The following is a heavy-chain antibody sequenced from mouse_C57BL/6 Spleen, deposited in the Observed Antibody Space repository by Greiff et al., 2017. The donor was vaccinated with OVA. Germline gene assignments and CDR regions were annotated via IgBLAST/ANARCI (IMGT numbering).Heavy chain of an antibody. V-gene: IGHV1-4*01. CDR1: GYTFTSYT. CDR3: ARLGDYPFAY. D-gene: IGHD2-4*01. Sequence: QVQLKESGAELARPGASVKMSCKASGYTFTSYTMHWVKQRPGQGLEWIGYINPSSGYTKYNQKFKDKATLTADKSSSTAYMQLSSLTSEDSAVYYCARLGDYPFAYWGQGTLVTVSA. CDR2: INPSSGYT. J-gene: IGHJ3*01.